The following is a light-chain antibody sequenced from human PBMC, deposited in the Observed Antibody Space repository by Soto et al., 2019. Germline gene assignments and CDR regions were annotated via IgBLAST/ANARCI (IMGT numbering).Light chain of an antibody. CDR1: ESVSTN. CDR2: DAS. CDR3: QQYGSSRGT. J-gene: IGKJ5*01. Sequence: EIEMTQSPATLSLAPGERVTLSCRASESVSTNLAWYQQKAGQAPRLLIYDASSRATGIPDRFSGSGSGTDFTLTISRLEPEDFAVYYCQQYGSSRGTFGQGTRLEIK. V-gene: IGKV3-20*01.